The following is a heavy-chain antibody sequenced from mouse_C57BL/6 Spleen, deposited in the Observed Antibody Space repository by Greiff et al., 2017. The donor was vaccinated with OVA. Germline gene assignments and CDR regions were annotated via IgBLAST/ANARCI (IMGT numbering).Heavy chain of an antibody. D-gene: IGHD1-2*01. J-gene: IGHJ2*01. V-gene: IGHV5-16*01. CDR3: AREDYGVDY. CDR2: INYDGSST. Sequence: EVQVVESEGGLVQPGSSMKLSCTASGFTFSDYYMAWVRQVPEKGLEWVANINYDGSSTYYLDSLKSRFIISRDNAKNILYLQMSSLKSEDTATYYCAREDYGVDYWGQGTTLTVSS. CDR1: GFTFSDYY.